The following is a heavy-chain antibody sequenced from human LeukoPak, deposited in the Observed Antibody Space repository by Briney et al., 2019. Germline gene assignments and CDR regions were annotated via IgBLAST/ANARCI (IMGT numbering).Heavy chain of an antibody. V-gene: IGHV3-21*05. Sequence: GGSLRLSCAASGFTFSSYAMSWVRQAPGKGLEWVSYISSSSSYTNYADSVKGRFTISRDNAKNSLYLQMNSLRAEDTAVYYCARLRSSGWQFDYWGQGTLVTVSS. J-gene: IGHJ4*02. CDR1: GFTFSSYA. CDR3: ARLRSSGWQFDY. CDR2: ISSSSSYT. D-gene: IGHD6-19*01.